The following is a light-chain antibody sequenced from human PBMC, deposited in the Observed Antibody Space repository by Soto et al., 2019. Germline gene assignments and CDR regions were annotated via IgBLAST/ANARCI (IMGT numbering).Light chain of an antibody. CDR2: DVS. CDR3: SSYTGSNTQV. V-gene: IGLV2-14*01. Sequence: QSALTQPASVSGSPGQSITISCTGTSSDVGGYNYVSWYQQHPGKVPKPMIYDVSHRPSGVSDRFSDSKSGNTASLTISGLQAEDEADYYCSSYTGSNTQVFGTGTQLTVL. CDR1: SSDVGGYNY. J-gene: IGLJ1*01.